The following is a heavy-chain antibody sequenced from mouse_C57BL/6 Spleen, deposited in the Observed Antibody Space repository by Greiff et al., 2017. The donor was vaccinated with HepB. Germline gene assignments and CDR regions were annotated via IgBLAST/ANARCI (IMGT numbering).Heavy chain of an antibody. CDR3: ARSGTVYYFDY. V-gene: IGHV1-80*01. CDR2: IYPGDGDT. CDR1: GYAFSSYW. D-gene: IGHD4-1*01. J-gene: IGHJ2*01. Sequence: QVQLKQSGAELVKPGASVKISCKASGYAFSSYWMNWVKQRPGKGLEWIGQIYPGDGDTNYNGKFKGKATLTADKSSSTAYMQLSSLTSEDSAVYFCARSGTVYYFDYWGQGTTLTVSS.